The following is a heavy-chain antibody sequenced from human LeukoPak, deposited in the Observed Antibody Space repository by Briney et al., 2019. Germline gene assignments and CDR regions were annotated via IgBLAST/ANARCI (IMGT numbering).Heavy chain of an antibody. CDR3: ASDYDSSGYYFI. CDR2: IYYSGST. V-gene: IGHV4-59*08. J-gene: IGHJ4*02. Sequence: SETLSLTCTVSGGSISSYYWSWIRQPPGKGLEWIGDIYYSGSTNYNPSLKSRVTISVDTSKNQFSLRLSSVTAADTAVYYSASDYDSSGYYFIWGQGTLVTVSS. D-gene: IGHD3-22*01. CDR1: GGSISSYY.